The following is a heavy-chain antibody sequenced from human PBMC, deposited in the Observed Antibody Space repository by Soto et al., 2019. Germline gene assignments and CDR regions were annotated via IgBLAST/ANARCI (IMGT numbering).Heavy chain of an antibody. Sequence: GGSLRLSCAASGFTFSSYAMHWVRQAPGKGLEWVAVISYDGSNKYYADSVKGRFTISRDNSKNTLYLQMNSLRAEDTAVYYCARGSLGYCSAGSCVSMDVWRQGATVTVSS. V-gene: IGHV3-30-3*01. D-gene: IGHD2-15*01. CDR1: GFTFSSYA. CDR2: ISYDGSNK. J-gene: IGHJ6*02. CDR3: ARGSLGYCSAGSCVSMDV.